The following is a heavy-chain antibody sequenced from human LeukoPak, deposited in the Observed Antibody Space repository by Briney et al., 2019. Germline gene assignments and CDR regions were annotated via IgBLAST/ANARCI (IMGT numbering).Heavy chain of an antibody. Sequence: SGTLSLTCAVYGGSFSGYYWSWIRQPPEKGLEWIGEINHSGSTNYNPSLKSRVTISVDTSKNQFSLKLSSVTAADTAVYYCAANVEMATSVHDYWGQGTLVTVSS. CDR3: AANVEMATSVHDY. CDR1: GGSFSGYY. CDR2: INHSGST. D-gene: IGHD5-24*01. J-gene: IGHJ4*02. V-gene: IGHV4-34*01.